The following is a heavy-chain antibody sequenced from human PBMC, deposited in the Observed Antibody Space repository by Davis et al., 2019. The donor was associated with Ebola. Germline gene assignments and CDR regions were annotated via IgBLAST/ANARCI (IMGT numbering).Heavy chain of an antibody. CDR3: ARRIILDSRGGVDV. Sequence: GESLKISCAASGFTFSSNDMSWVRQGPGKGLEWVSGIIGIGDTSYYADSVRGRFTISRDNAKDSLSLHTDGLRDDDTAVYYCARRIILDSRGGVDVWGQGTTVTVSS. V-gene: IGHV3-23*01. J-gene: IGHJ6*02. CDR1: GFTFSSND. CDR2: IIGIGDTS. D-gene: IGHD3-22*01.